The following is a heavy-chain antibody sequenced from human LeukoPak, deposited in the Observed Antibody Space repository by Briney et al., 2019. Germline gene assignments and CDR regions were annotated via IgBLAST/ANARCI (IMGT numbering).Heavy chain of an antibody. J-gene: IGHJ3*02. CDR2: IYQSGST. V-gene: IGHV4-30-2*01. CDR1: GASVSSIGYS. CDR3: ARGRAPSRWLFILNAFDI. Sequence: PSQTLSLTCGVSGASVSSIGYSWSWIRQPPGRGLEWIGYIYQSGSTSYNPSLQSRVTISIDRSKNQFSLKLSSVTAADTAVYYCARGRAPSRWLFILNAFDIWGQGTMVTVSS. D-gene: IGHD3-22*01.